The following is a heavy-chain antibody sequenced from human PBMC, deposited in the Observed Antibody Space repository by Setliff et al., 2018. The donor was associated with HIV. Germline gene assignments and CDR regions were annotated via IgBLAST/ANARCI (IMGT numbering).Heavy chain of an antibody. CDR1: DSGTYY. D-gene: IGHD1-1*01. CDR2: VSSRGDT. CDR3: AREYKYYYYGMDV. Sequence: SETLSLTCTVSDSGTYYWSWIRQPAGKGLEWIGRVSSRGDTNYNPSLKSRVTISVDTSKNQFSLKLSSVTAADTAVYYCAREYKYYYYGMDVWGQGTTVTVSS. J-gene: IGHJ6*02. V-gene: IGHV4-4*07.